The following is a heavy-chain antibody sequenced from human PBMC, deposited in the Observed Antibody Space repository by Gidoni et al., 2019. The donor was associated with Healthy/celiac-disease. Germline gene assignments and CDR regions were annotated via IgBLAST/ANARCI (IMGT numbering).Heavy chain of an antibody. D-gene: IGHD3-10*01. CDR1: GFTFGDYA. CDR3: TRVYGSGSPGSY. V-gene: IGHV3-49*04. Sequence: EVQLVESGGGLVQPGRSLRLSCTASGFTFGDYARSWVRQAPGKGLEWVGFIRSKAYGGTTEYAASVKGRFTISRDDSKSIAYLQMNSLKTEDTAVYYCTRVYGSGSPGSYWGQGTLVTVSS. J-gene: IGHJ4*02. CDR2: IRSKAYGGTT.